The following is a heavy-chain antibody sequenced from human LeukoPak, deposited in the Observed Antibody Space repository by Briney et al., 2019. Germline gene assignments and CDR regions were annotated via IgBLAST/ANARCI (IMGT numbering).Heavy chain of an antibody. J-gene: IGHJ4*02. CDR1: GGSISSGGYS. CDR3: ARHSLGSDPSDFDY. Sequence: PSETLSLTCAVSGGSISSGGYSWSWIRQPPGKGLEWIGYIYYSGSTNYNPSLKSRVTISVDTSKNQFSLKLSSVTAADTAVYYCARHSLGSDPSDFDYWGQGTLVTVSS. V-gene: IGHV4-61*08. CDR2: IYYSGST. D-gene: IGHD6-25*01.